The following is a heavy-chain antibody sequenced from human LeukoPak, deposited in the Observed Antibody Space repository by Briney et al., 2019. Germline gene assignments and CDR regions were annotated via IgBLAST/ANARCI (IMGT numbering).Heavy chain of an antibody. Sequence: SETLSLTCTVSGGSISSYYWRWIRQPPGKGLEWIGYIYYSGSTNYNPSLKSRVTISVDTSKNQFSLELSSVTAADTAVYYCARVGGGSYLNLFYYYYGMDVWGQGTTVTVSS. CDR1: GGSISSYY. V-gene: IGHV4-59*01. CDR2: IYYSGST. D-gene: IGHD1-26*01. J-gene: IGHJ6*02. CDR3: ARVGGGSYLNLFYYYYGMDV.